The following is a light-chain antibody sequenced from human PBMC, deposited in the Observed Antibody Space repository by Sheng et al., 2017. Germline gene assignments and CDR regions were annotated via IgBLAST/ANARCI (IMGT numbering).Light chain of an antibody. CDR3: QQYNTYWT. J-gene: IGKJ1*01. V-gene: IGKV1-33*01. Sequence: DIQMTQSPSSLSASVGDRVIITCQASQDIKNYLNWYQQKPGKAPRLLIYDASNLETGVPSRFSGSGSGTDFTFTISSLQPEDIATYYCQQYNTYWTFGQGTKVEIK. CDR2: DAS. CDR1: QDIKNY.